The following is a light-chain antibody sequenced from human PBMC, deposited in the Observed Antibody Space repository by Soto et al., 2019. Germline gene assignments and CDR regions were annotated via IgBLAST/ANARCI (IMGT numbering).Light chain of an antibody. CDR1: QSVSSSY. J-gene: IGKJ2*01. Sequence: EIVLTQSPGTLSLSPGERATLSCRASQSVSSSYVAWYQQKPGQAPRLLIYDASTRATGIPDRFSGSGSGTDFTLTISRLEPEDFAVYYCQQFGSAPYTFGQGTELEIK. CDR2: DAS. CDR3: QQFGSAPYT. V-gene: IGKV3-20*01.